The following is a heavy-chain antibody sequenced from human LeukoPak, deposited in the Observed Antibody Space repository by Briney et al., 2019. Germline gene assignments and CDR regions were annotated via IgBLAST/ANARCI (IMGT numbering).Heavy chain of an antibody. CDR1: GYTLTELS. Sequence: ASVKVSCKVSGYTLTELSMHWVRQAPGKGLEWMGGFDPEDGETIYAQKFQGKVTMTEDTSTDTAYMELSSLRSEDTAVYYCATDTQTAMVTIFDYWGQGTLVTVSS. J-gene: IGHJ4*02. CDR3: ATDTQTAMVTIFDY. CDR2: FDPEDGET. V-gene: IGHV1-24*01. D-gene: IGHD5-18*01.